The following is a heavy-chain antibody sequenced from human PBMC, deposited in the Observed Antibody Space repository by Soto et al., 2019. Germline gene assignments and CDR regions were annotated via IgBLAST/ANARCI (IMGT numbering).Heavy chain of an antibody. Sequence: QVQLQESGPGLVKPSQTLSLTCTVSGGSISSGAYYWSWIRQPPGKGLEWIGYIYYSGSTYYNPSLKSRVTISVYTSKNQFSLKLSSVTAADTAVYYCARDRPAARGDWFDPWGPGTLVTVSS. V-gene: IGHV4-30-4*01. J-gene: IGHJ5*02. D-gene: IGHD2-2*01. CDR1: GGSISSGAYY. CDR2: IYYSGST. CDR3: ARDRPAARGDWFDP.